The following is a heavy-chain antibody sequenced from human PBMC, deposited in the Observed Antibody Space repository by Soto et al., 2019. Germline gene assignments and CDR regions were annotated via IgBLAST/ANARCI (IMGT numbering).Heavy chain of an antibody. CDR2: INAGNGNT. CDR1: GYTFTSYA. CDR3: ARDRAETTASYYYYYYGMDV. Sequence: QVQLVQSGAEVKKPGASVKVSCKASGYTFTSYAMHWVRQAPGQRLEWMGWINAGNGNTKYSQKFQGRVTITRDTSASTAYMELSSLRSEDTAVYYCARDRAETTASYYYYYYGMDVWGQGTTVTVSS. D-gene: IGHD2-21*02. J-gene: IGHJ6*02. V-gene: IGHV1-3*01.